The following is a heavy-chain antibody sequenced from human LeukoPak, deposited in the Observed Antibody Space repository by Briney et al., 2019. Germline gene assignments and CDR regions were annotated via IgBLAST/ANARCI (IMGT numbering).Heavy chain of an antibody. D-gene: IGHD5-24*01. V-gene: IGHV3-48*03. Sequence: GGSLRHSCAASGFTFSSYEMNWVRQAPGKGLEWVSYISSSGSTIYYADSVKGRFTISRDNAKNSLYLQMNSLRAEDTAVSYCAGVEMATGPFDYWGQGTLVTVSS. CDR2: ISSSGSTI. CDR3: AGVEMATGPFDY. J-gene: IGHJ4*02. CDR1: GFTFSSYE.